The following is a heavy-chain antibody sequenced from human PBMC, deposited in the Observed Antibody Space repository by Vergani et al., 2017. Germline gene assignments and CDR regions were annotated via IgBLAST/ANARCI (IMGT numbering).Heavy chain of an antibody. CDR1: GYTFTGYY. D-gene: IGHD3-10*01. CDR2: INPNSGGT. J-gene: IGHJ6*03. Sequence: QVQLVQSGAEVKKPGASVKVSCKASGYTFTGYYMHWVRQAPGQGLEWMGWINPNSGGTNYAQKFQVWVTMTRDTSISTAYRELSRLRSDDTAVYYCARGGVVTMVRGGPHPDYYYMDVWGKGTTVTVSS. V-gene: IGHV1-2*04. CDR3: ARGGVVTMVRGGPHPDYYYMDV.